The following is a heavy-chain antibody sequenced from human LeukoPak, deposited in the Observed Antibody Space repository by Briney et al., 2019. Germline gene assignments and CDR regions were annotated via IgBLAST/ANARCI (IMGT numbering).Heavy chain of an antibody. CDR2: INHSGST. CDR1: GGSFSGYY. CDR3: ARLMSYSSSGYYGLDY. V-gene: IGHV4-34*01. J-gene: IGHJ4*02. Sequence: SSETLSLTCAVYGGSFSGYYWSWIRQPPGKGLEWIGEINHSGSTNYNPSLKSRVTISVDTSKNQFSLKLSPVTAADTAVYYCARLMSYSSSGYYGLDYWGQGTLVTVSS. D-gene: IGHD6-13*01.